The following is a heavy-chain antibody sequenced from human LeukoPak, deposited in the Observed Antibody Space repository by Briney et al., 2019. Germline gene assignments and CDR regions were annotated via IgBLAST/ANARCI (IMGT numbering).Heavy chain of an antibody. V-gene: IGHV1-69*13. J-gene: IGHJ4*02. CDR2: IIPIFGTA. Sequence: SVKVSCKASGYTFTSYAISWVRQAPGQGLEWMGGIIPIFGTANYAQKFQGRVTITVDESTSTAYMELSSLRSEDTAVYYCARDLRDTAMVNLVLWGQGTLVTVSS. CDR3: ARDLRDTAMVNLVL. D-gene: IGHD5-18*01. CDR1: GYTFTSYA.